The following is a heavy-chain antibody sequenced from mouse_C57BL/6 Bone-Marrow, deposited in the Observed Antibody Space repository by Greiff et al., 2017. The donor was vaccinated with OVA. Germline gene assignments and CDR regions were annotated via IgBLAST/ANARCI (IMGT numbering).Heavy chain of an antibody. Sequence: QVHVKQPGAELVRPGASVTLSCKASGYTFPDYEMHWVKQTPVHGLEWIGAIDPETGGTAYNQKFKGKAILTADKSSSTAYMELRSLTSEDSAVYYCTRGYSNYYAMDYWGQGTSVTVSS. CDR1: GYTFPDYE. V-gene: IGHV1-15*01. CDR2: IDPETGGT. D-gene: IGHD2-5*01. CDR3: TRGYSNYYAMDY. J-gene: IGHJ4*01.